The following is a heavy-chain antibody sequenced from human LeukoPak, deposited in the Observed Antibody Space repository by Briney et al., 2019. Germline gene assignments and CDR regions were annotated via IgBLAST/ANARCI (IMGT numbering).Heavy chain of an antibody. CDR3: ARVRYDSGWYDY. CDR2: ITTGGSSI. J-gene: IGHJ4*02. D-gene: IGHD6-19*01. CDR1: GFTFSAYA. V-gene: IGHV3-48*04. Sequence: SGGSLRLSCAASGFTFSAYAMTWVRQAAGKGLECVSHITTGGSSIFYADSVKGRFTISRDNAKNSLYLQMNSLRAEDSAVYYCARVRYDSGWYDYWGQGALVTVSS.